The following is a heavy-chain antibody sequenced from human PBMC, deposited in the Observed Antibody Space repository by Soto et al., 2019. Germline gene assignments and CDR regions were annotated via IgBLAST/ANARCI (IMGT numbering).Heavy chain of an antibody. J-gene: IGHJ6*02. V-gene: IGHV3-23*01. CDR1: GFTFSSYA. D-gene: IGHD6-13*01. Sequence: GSLRLSCAASGFTFSSYAMGWVRQAPGKGLEWVSAISGSGGSTYYADSVKGRFTISRDNSKNTLYLQMNSLRAEDTAVYYCAKDVRDSSSWYWYYYGMDVWGQGTTVTVSS. CDR3: AKDVRDSSSWYWYYYGMDV. CDR2: ISGSGGST.